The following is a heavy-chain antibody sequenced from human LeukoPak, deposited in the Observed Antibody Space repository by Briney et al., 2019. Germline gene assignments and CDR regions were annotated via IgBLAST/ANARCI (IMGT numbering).Heavy chain of an antibody. CDR2: IYHSGST. J-gene: IGHJ5*02. Sequence: SETLSLTCTVSGYSISSGYYWGWIRQPPGKGLEWIGSIYHSGSTYYNPSLKSRVTMSVDTSKNQFSLKLSSVTAADTAVYYCARVSSLAGAKYYYGSGSYYNARQSGWFDPWGQGTLVTVSS. CDR1: GYSISSGYY. CDR3: ARVSSLAGAKYYYGSGSYYNARQSGWFDP. D-gene: IGHD3-10*01. V-gene: IGHV4-38-2*02.